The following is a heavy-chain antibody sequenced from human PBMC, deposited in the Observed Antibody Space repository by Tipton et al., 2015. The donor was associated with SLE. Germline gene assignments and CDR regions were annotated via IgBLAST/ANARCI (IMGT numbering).Heavy chain of an antibody. CDR3: AKDLYASGSLGF. CDR2: IQYDGSNK. D-gene: IGHD3-10*01. CDR1: GFTFSSYA. V-gene: IGHV3-30*02. Sequence: SLRLSCAASGFTFSSYAMHWVRQAPGKGLEWVAFIQYDGSNKYYADSVKGRFTISRDNSKNTLYLQMISLRTEDTAVYCCAKDLYASGSLGFWGQGTLVTVSS. J-gene: IGHJ4*02.